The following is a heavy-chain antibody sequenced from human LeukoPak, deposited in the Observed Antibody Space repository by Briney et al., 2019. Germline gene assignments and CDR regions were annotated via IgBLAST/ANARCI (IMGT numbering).Heavy chain of an antibody. J-gene: IGHJ4*02. V-gene: IGHV4-34*01. CDR2: INHSGST. CDR1: GESFSGYF. CDR3: ATVEVSDYDSSGYLPGY. Sequence: SETLSLTCAVYGESFSGYFWTWIRQPPGRGLEWIGEINHSGSTNYNPSLKSRVTISVDTSKNQFSLKLSSVTAADTAVYYCATVEVSDYDSSGYLPGYWGQGTLVTVSS. D-gene: IGHD3-22*01.